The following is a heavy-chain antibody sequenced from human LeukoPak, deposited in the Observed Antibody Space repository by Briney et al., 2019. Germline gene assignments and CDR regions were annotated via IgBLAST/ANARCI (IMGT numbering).Heavy chain of an antibody. CDR1: GYTFTSYY. V-gene: IGHV1-8*02. D-gene: IGHD3-9*01. Sequence: ASVKVSCKASGYTFTSYYMHWVRQAPGQGLEWMGWMNPNSGNTGYAQKFQGRVTMTRNTSISTAYMELSSLRSEDTAVYYCARGTSSVRRYFDWFWATPTTSFQDDYWGQGTLVTVSS. J-gene: IGHJ4*02. CDR3: ARGTSSVRRYFDWFWATPTTSFQDDY. CDR2: MNPNSGNT.